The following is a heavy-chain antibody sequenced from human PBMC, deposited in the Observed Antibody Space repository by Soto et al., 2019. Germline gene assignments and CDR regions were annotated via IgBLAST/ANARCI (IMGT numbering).Heavy chain of an antibody. V-gene: IGHV3-30*18. CDR2: ISYDGGNK. CDR1: GFTFSSYG. J-gene: IGHJ6*02. D-gene: IGHD2-2*01. Sequence: LRLSCAASGFTFSSYGMHWVRQAPGKGLEWVTLISYDGGNKYYADSVKGRFSISRDNSRNTLYLQMNSLRPEDAAVYYCVKSLGFCSSSSCSRDYYYYYGMDVWGQGTTVTVSS. CDR3: VKSLGFCSSSSCSRDYYYYYGMDV.